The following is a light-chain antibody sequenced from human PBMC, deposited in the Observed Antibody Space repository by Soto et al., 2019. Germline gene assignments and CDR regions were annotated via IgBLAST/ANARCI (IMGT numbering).Light chain of an antibody. CDR3: QQLNDSPRT. CDR1: QDIDNF. V-gene: IGKV1-9*01. Sequence: DIQLSQSPSFLSASVGDRVTIICRASQDIDNFLAWYQQILGKAPNLLIHSASTLQSGVPSRFSGSGSATEFTLTISSLQPEDFATYYCQQLNDSPRTFGQGTKVDI. J-gene: IGKJ1*01. CDR2: SAS.